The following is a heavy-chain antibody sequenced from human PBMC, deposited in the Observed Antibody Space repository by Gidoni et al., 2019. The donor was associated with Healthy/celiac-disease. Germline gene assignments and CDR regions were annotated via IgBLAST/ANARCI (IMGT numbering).Heavy chain of an antibody. Sequence: QVQLQESGPGLVKPSQTLSLTCTVSGGSISSGGYYWSWIRQHPGKGLEWIGYIYYSGSTYYNPSLKSRVTISVDTSKNQFSLKLSSVTAADTAVYYCARDSGYCSGGSCYNRDYYYYMDVWGKGTTVTVSS. V-gene: IGHV4-31*03. CDR2: IYYSGST. CDR3: ARDSGYCSGGSCYNRDYYYYMDV. J-gene: IGHJ6*03. D-gene: IGHD2-15*01. CDR1: GGSISSGGYY.